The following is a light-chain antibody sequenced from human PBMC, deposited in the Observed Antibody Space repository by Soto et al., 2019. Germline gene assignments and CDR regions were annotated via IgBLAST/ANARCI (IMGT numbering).Light chain of an antibody. J-gene: IGKJ1*01. Sequence: DIQMTHSPSSLSSSVVYRFTIDCLASQSISGFLNWFQQKPGKAPKLLIYAASSLQSGVPSRFSGSGSEIDFTLTISSLQPEDFATYYCQQTYSIPWTFGLGTKVDIK. V-gene: IGKV1-39*01. CDR1: QSISGF. CDR3: QQTYSIPWT. CDR2: AAS.